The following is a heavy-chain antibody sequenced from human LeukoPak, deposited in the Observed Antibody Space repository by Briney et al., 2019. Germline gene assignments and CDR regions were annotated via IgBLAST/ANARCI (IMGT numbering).Heavy chain of an antibody. CDR3: ARPTYDSSGYPNWFDP. CDR1: GGTFSSYA. J-gene: IGHJ5*02. CDR2: IIPIFGTA. Sequence: ASVKVSCKASGGTFSSYAISWVRQAPGQGLEWMGGIIPIFGTANYAQKFQGRVTITTDESTRTAYMELSSLRSEDTAVYYCARPTYDSSGYPNWFDPWGQGTLVTVSS. V-gene: IGHV1-69*05. D-gene: IGHD3-22*01.